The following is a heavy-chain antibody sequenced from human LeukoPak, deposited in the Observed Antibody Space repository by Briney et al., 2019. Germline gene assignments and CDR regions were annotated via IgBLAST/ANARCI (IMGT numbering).Heavy chain of an antibody. CDR2: ISAYNGNT. Sequence: ASVKVSCKASGYTFTSYGISWVRQAPGQGLEWMGWISAYNGNTNYAQKLQGRVTMTTDTSTSTAYMELRSLRSDDTAVYYCARVGRRITIFGVAMGAFDIWGQGTMVTVSS. V-gene: IGHV1-18*01. J-gene: IGHJ3*02. CDR1: GYTFTSYG. CDR3: ARVGRRITIFGVAMGAFDI. D-gene: IGHD3-3*01.